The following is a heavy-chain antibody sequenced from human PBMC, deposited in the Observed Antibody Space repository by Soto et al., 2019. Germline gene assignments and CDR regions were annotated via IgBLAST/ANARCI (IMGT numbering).Heavy chain of an antibody. Sequence: QVQLVQSGAEVKKPGSSVKVSCKTSGVSFNNNGIGWVRQAPGHGLEWMGGVSPPFRTSNYARKFQGRISITSDASTGTVNMELSSLTSEDTAQYYCARVLYYGSGRYSPYGMDVWGQGTTGTVSS. CDR2: VSPPFRTS. J-gene: IGHJ6*02. V-gene: IGHV1-69*01. D-gene: IGHD3-10*01. CDR1: GVSFNNNG. CDR3: ARVLYYGSGRYSPYGMDV.